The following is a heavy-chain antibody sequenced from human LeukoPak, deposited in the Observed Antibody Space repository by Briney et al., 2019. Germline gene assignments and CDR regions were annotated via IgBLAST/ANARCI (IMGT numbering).Heavy chain of an antibody. CDR2: ISGDDSAT. D-gene: IGHD2/OR15-2a*01. J-gene: IGHJ4*02. Sequence: PGGSLRLSCAASGFTFRAFSMHSVRHAGGKGLESVSLISGDDSATHYADSVKGRFTISRDNSKHSVYLQMNGLTVEDTAFYYCAKGNNSFSFTCDYWGGGALVSVSS. CDR1: GFTFRAFS. CDR3: AKGNNSFSFTCDY. V-gene: IGHV3-43*02.